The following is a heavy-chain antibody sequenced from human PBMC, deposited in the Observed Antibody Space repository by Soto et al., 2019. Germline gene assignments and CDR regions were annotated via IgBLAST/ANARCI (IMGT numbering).Heavy chain of an antibody. Sequence: VLLVESGGGVVQPGGDLRLSCAASGFTLSRHAMNWVRQTPGKGLEWVAIISYDGSTKYYADSVKGRFTVSRDNAKSIVYLQLDSLRPEDTAVYYCARSQSSTVITSSHFDPWGQGTLVTVSS. J-gene: IGHJ5*02. CDR1: GFTLSRHA. CDR3: ARSQSSTVITSSHFDP. D-gene: IGHD4-17*01. V-gene: IGHV3-30-3*01. CDR2: ISYDGSTK.